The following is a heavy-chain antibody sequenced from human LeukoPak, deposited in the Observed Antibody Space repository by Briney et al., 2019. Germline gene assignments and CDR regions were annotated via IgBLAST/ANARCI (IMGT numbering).Heavy chain of an antibody. CDR2: ISSSSSYI. Sequence: PGGSLRHSCASSGFTFRSYSMNWVRQAPGKGLKWVSSISSSSSYIYYADSVKGRFTISRDNAKNSLYLQMNSLRAEYTAVYYCASYYYDSSGYERRDLAFALWGQGTLVTVS. J-gene: IGHJ4*02. CDR1: GFTFRSYS. D-gene: IGHD3-22*01. CDR3: ASYYYDSSGYERRDLAFAL. V-gene: IGHV3-21*01.